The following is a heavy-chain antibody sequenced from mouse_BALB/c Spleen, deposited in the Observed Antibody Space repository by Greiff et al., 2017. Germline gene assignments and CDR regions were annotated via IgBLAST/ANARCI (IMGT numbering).Heavy chain of an antibody. CDR2: ISSGGSYT. J-gene: IGHJ3*01. Sequence: EVKLVESGGGLVKPGGSLKLSCAASGFTFSSYAMSWVRQSPEKRLEWVAEISSGGSYTYYPDTVTGRFTISRDNAKNTLYLEMSSLRSEDTAMYYCARDHGNPFAYWGQGTLVTVSA. CDR3: ARDHGNPFAY. CDR1: GFTFSSYA. D-gene: IGHD2-1*01. V-gene: IGHV5-9-4*01.